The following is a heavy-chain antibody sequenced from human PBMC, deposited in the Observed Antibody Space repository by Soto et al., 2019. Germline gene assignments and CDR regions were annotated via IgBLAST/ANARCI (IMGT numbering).Heavy chain of an antibody. V-gene: IGHV3-72*01. CDR3: AREGSSSGPDYEY. D-gene: IGHD3-22*01. CDR1: GFTFSDYY. CDR2: TRNKANSYTT. Sequence: PGGSLRLSCAASGFTFSDYYINWVRQAPGKGLEWVGRTRNKANSYTTDYAAFVKGRFTISRDDSKNLIYLQMNSLKTEDTAVCYCAREGSSSGPDYEYWGQGTLVTVSS. J-gene: IGHJ4*02.